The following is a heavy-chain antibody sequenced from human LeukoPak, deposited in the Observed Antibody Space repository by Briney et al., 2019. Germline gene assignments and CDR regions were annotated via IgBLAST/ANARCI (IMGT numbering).Heavy chain of an antibody. CDR1: GYTLTDYY. CDR2: ISPKNDVT. J-gene: IGHJ4*02. CDR3: ARGEAPPSYYIDY. Sequence: GASVTVSCKASGYTLTDYYIHWVRQAPGQGLEWMGWISPKNDVTYFAQKFQDRVTLTSDTSISTAYMELNRLTSDDTAVYYCARGEAPPSYYIDYWGRGTLVTVSS. V-gene: IGHV1-2*02. D-gene: IGHD1-26*01.